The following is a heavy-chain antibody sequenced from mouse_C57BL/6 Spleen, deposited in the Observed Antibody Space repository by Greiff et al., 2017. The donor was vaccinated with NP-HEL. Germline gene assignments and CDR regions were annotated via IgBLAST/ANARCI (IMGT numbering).Heavy chain of an antibody. D-gene: IGHD2-4*01. CDR2: IDPETGGT. Sequence: QVQLQQSGAELVRPGASVTLSCKASGYTFTDYEMHWVKQTPVHGLEWIGAIDPETGGTAYNQKFKGKAILTADKSSSTAYVELRSLTSEDSAVYYCLIYYDYPFDYGGQGTTLTVSS. CDR3: LIYYDYPFDY. V-gene: IGHV1-15*01. CDR1: GYTFTDYE. J-gene: IGHJ2*01.